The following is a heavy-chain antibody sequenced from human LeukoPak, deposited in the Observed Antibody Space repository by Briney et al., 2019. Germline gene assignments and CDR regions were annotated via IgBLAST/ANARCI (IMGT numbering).Heavy chain of an antibody. CDR3: AKAPEYCSGGSCYSSAEYFQH. J-gene: IGHJ1*01. CDR1: GFTFSSYA. CDR2: ISGSGGST. V-gene: IGHV3-23*01. D-gene: IGHD2-15*01. Sequence: GGSLRLSCAASGFTFSSYAMSWVRQAPGKGLEWVSAISGSGGSTYYADSVKGRFTISRDNSKNTLYLQMNSLRAEDTAVYYCAKAPEYCSGGSCYSSAEYFQHWGQGTLVTVSS.